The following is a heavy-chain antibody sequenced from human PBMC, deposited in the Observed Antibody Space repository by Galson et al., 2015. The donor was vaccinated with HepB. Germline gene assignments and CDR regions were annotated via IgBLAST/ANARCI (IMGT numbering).Heavy chain of an antibody. V-gene: IGHV3-23*01. Sequence: SLRLSCAASGFTFSSYVMSWVRQAPGKGLEWVSAISGSGGSTYYADSVKGRFTISRDNSKNTLYLQMNSLRAEDTAVYYCAKVSSRITMIVVVITWGFDYWGQGTLVTVSS. CDR1: GFTFSSYV. CDR2: ISGSGGST. CDR3: AKVSSRITMIVVVITWGFDY. J-gene: IGHJ4*02. D-gene: IGHD3-22*01.